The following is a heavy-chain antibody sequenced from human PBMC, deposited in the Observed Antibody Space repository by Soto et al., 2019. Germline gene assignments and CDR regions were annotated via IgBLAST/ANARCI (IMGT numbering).Heavy chain of an antibody. V-gene: IGHV4-31*03. Sequence: PSETLSLTSPFSGGSISSGGYCWSWIRQHPGKGLEWIGYIYYSGSTYYNPSLKSRVTISVDTSKNQFSLKLSSVTAADTAVYYCARGIVFGSSWYFDYWGQGTLVTVSS. D-gene: IGHD6-13*01. J-gene: IGHJ4*02. CDR3: ARGIVFGSSWYFDY. CDR2: IYYSGST. CDR1: GGSISSGGYC.